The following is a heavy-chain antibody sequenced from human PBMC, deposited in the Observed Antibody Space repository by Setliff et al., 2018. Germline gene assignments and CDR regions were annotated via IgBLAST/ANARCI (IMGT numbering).Heavy chain of an antibody. V-gene: IGHV4-59*01. J-gene: IGHJ4*02. CDR1: GAPIRNFY. Sequence: SETLSLTCNVSGAPIRNFYWTWIRQPPGKGLEWIGYVHFTGSTNYNPSLKSRVTMSVDVSKSQFSLRLSSVTAADTAVYYCARKVEQWLTPHFDYWGQGALVTVSS. CDR3: ARKVEQWLTPHFDY. D-gene: IGHD6-19*01. CDR2: VHFTGST.